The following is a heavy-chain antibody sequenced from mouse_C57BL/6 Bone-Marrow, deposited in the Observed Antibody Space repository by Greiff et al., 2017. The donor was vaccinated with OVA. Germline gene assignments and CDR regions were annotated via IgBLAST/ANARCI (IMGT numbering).Heavy chain of an antibody. Sequence: VKVVESGPGLVAPSHSLSITCTVSGFSLTSYGVDWVRQSPGKGLEWLGVIWGVGSTNYNSALKSRLSISKDNSKSQVFLKMNSLQTDDTAMYYCARGGYYYAMDYWGQGTSVTVSS. CDR1: GFSLTSYG. D-gene: IGHD2-2*01. CDR3: ARGGYYYAMDY. CDR2: IWGVGST. V-gene: IGHV2-6*01. J-gene: IGHJ4*01.